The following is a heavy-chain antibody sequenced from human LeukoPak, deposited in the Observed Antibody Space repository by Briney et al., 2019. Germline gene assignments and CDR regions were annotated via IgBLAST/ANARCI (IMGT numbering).Heavy chain of an antibody. D-gene: IGHD5-24*01. J-gene: IGHJ4*02. CDR3: AKENTRDGYRHFHK. V-gene: IGHV3-30*02. CDR1: GLRFTDYG. CDR2: IRYDENTK. Sequence: PGGSLRLSCAASGLRFTDYGVQWVRQAPGKGLEWVACIRYDENTKYYVDSVKGRFTVSRDNSKNTLYLQMDRLRADDTAVYYCAKENTRDGYRHFHKWGQGTLVTVSS.